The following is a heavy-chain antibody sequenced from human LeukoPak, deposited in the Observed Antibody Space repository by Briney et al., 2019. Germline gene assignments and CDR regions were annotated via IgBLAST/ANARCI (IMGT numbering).Heavy chain of an antibody. CDR3: ARDQPGIAAAGTGDY. CDR2: INPNSGGT. Sequence: ASVKVSCKASGYTFTGYYMHWVRQAPGQGLEWMGWINPNSGGTNYAQKFQGRVTMTRDTSISTAYMELSRLRSDDTAVYYCARDQPGIAAAGTGDYWGRGTLVTVSS. J-gene: IGHJ4*02. CDR1: GYTFTGYY. V-gene: IGHV1-2*02. D-gene: IGHD6-13*01.